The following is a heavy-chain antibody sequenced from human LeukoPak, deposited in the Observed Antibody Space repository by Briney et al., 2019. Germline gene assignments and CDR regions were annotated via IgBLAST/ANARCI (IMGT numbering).Heavy chain of an antibody. J-gene: IGHJ6*03. CDR3: AKAGVDYGDYYYMDV. V-gene: IGHV3-23*01. Sequence: GGSLRLSCAASGFTFSNYGLSWVRQAPGKGLEWVSGITGSGGSTYYADSVKGRFTISRDNSKNTLYLQMNSLRAEDTAVYYCAKAGVDYGDYYYMDVWGKGTTVTVSS. D-gene: IGHD4-17*01. CDR1: GFTFSNYG. CDR2: ITGSGGST.